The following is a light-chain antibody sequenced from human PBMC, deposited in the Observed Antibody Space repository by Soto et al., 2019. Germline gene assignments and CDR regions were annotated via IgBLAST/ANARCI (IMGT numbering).Light chain of an antibody. Sequence: PGARATLSCRTSQSVTNKLVWYQQRPGRAPRLLIYDASTRATGIPDRFSGSGSGTDFTLTISRLEPEDFAVYYCQQYSGAPLTFGQGTNVEIK. CDR2: DAS. V-gene: IGKV3-20*01. J-gene: IGKJ1*01. CDR1: QSVTNK. CDR3: QQYSGAPLT.